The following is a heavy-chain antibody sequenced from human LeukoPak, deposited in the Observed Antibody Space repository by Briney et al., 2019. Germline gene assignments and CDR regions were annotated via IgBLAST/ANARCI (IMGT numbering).Heavy chain of an antibody. Sequence: ASVKVSCKASGYTFNDYVISWVRQAPGHRLEWMGWINAGGGDIDYSQKLQGRVTMTTDTSTSTAYMELRRLRSDDTAVYYCARERPVLRFLEWLPDAFDIWGQGTMVTVSS. CDR1: GYTFNDYV. CDR3: ARERPVLRFLEWLPDAFDI. D-gene: IGHD3-3*01. V-gene: IGHV1-3*01. CDR2: INAGGGDI. J-gene: IGHJ3*02.